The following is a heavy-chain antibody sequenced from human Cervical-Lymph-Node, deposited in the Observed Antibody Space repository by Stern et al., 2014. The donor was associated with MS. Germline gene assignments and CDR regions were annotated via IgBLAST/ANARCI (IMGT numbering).Heavy chain of an antibody. CDR2: IKQDGSER. V-gene: IGHV3-7*01. CDR3: ARDCGSGSCYQTQYYYGVDV. D-gene: IGHD2-15*01. J-gene: IGHJ6*02. CDR1: GFSLSSYW. Sequence: VQLVESGGGLVQPGGSLRLSCAGSGFSLSSYWMSWVRQAPGKGPELVATIKQDGSERYYVDSVKGRFTISRDNSKNSVFLQMSSLRVDDTSVYYCARDCGSGSCYQTQYYYGVDVWGQGTTVIVSS.